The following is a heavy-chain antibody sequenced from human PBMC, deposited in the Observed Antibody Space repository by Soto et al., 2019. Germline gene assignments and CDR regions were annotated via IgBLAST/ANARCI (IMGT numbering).Heavy chain of an antibody. CDR2: IIPISETT. CDR1: GGTFSSYA. V-gene: IGHV1-69*01. D-gene: IGHD2-2*01. CDR3: ARSQGTSTSLEIYYYYYSGMDV. Sequence: QVQLVQSGAEVKKPGSSVKVSCKASGGTFSSYAISWVRQAPGQGLEWMGGIIPISETTNYAQKLQGRDTITADESKSTAYMELSSLRSEETAVYYCARSQGTSTSLEIYYYYYSGMDVWGQGTTVTVS. J-gene: IGHJ6*02.